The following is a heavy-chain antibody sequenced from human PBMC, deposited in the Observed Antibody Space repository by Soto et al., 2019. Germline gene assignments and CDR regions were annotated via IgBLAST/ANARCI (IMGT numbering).Heavy chain of an antibody. CDR3: ARVPSRYGSGSYYN. V-gene: IGHV3-30-3*01. Sequence: GGSLRLSCAASGFTFSSYAMHWVRQAPGKGLEWVAVISYDGSNKYYADSVKGRFTISRDNSKNTLYLQMNSLRAEDTAVYYCARVPSRYGSGSYYNWGQGTLVTVSS. CDR1: GFTFSSYA. J-gene: IGHJ4*02. CDR2: ISYDGSNK. D-gene: IGHD3-10*01.